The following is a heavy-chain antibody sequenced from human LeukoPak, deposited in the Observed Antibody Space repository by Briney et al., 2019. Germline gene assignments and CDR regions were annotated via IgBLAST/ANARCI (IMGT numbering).Heavy chain of an antibody. CDR3: ATAGLDFWSGLDY. V-gene: IGHV1-24*01. Sequence: ASVKVSCKVSGYTLTELSMHWVRQAPGKGLEWMGGFDPEDGETIYAQKFQGRVTMTEDTSTDTAYTELSSLRSEDMAVYYCATAGLDFWSGLDYWGQGTLVTVSS. CDR2: FDPEDGET. D-gene: IGHD3-3*01. CDR1: GYTLTELS. J-gene: IGHJ4*02.